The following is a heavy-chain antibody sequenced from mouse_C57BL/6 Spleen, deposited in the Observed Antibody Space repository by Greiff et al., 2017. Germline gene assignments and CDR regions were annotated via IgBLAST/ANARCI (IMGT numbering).Heavy chain of an antibody. CDR3: AREALYGNYFDY. CDR2: INPNNGGT. CDR1: GYTFTDYN. J-gene: IGHJ2*01. V-gene: IGHV1-18*01. D-gene: IGHD2-1*01. Sequence: VQLQQSGPELVKPGASVKIPCKASGYTFTDYNMDWVKQSHGKSLEWIGDINPNNGGTNYNQKFKGKATLTVDKSSSTAYMELRSLTSEDTAVYYCAREALYGNYFDYWGQGTTLTVSS.